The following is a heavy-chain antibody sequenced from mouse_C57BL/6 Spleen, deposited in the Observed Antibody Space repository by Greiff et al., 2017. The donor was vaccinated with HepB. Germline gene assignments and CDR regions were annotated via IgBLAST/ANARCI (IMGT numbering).Heavy chain of an antibody. CDR1: GYAFSSSW. D-gene: IGHD2-1*01. Sequence: VKLQESGPELVKPGASVKISCKASGYAFSSSWMNWVKQRPGKGLEWIGRIYPGDGDTNYNGKFKGKATLTADKSSSTAYMQLSSLTSEDSAVYFCARGNPAWFAYWGQGTLVTVSA. V-gene: IGHV1-82*01. J-gene: IGHJ3*01. CDR3: ARGNPAWFAY. CDR2: IYPGDGDT.